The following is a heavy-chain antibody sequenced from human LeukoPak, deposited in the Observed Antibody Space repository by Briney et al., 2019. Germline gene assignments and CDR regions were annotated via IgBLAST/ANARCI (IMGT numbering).Heavy chain of an antibody. D-gene: IGHD3-22*01. J-gene: IGHJ4*02. CDR3: ARIAMIVVPLSYYFDY. CDR2: ISSSSSYI. V-gene: IGHV3-21*01. CDR1: GCTFSSYS. Sequence: WGSLRLSCAGSGCTFSSYSLNWVRQAPGKGLEWVSSISSSSSYIYYAASVKGRFTNSRDNAKNSLYLQMNSLRAEDTAVYYCARIAMIVVPLSYYFDYWGQGTLVTVSS.